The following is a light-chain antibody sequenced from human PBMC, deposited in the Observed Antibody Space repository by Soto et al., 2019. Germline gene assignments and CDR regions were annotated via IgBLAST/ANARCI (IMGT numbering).Light chain of an antibody. Sequence: EIVLTQSPGTLSSSPGERATLSCRASQSVSSGYLAWYQQKPGQGPRVLIYAASSRATGTPDRFSGSGSGTDFTLTISRLEPEDFAVYYCQQYGGSPWTFGQGTKVDIK. CDR1: QSVSSGY. CDR2: AAS. CDR3: QQYGGSPWT. J-gene: IGKJ1*01. V-gene: IGKV3-20*01.